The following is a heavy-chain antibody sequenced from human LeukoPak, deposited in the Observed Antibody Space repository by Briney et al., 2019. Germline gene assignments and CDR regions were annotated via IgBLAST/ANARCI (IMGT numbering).Heavy chain of an antibody. Sequence: SETLSLTCTVSGGSLSSNNYYWGWIRPPPGEGLGWIGTLLYTGSTYYNPSLKSRVTISVDTSKNQFSLKLSSVTAADTAEYYCVNSSPGGGWLVSGNFDYWGQGTLVTVSS. CDR2: LLYTGST. V-gene: IGHV4-39*01. CDR3: VNSSPGGGWLVSGNFDY. J-gene: IGHJ4*02. D-gene: IGHD6-19*01. CDR1: GGSLSSNNYY.